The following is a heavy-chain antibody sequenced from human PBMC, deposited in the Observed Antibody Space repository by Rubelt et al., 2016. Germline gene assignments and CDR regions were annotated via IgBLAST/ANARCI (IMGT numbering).Heavy chain of an antibody. D-gene: IGHD3-22*01. CDR1: GYTFTSCY. Sequence: GYTFTSCYMHWVRQAPGQGLEWMGIINPSGGSTSYAQKFQGRVTMTRDTSTSTVYMELSSLRSEDTAVYYCARDQYYYDRSGYYYYFDYWGQGTLVSVSS. J-gene: IGHJ4*02. CDR3: ARDQYYYDRSGYYYYFDY. V-gene: IGHV1-46*01. CDR2: INPSGGST.